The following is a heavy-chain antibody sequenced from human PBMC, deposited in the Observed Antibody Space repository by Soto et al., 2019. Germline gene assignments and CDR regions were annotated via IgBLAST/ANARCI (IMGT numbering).Heavy chain of an antibody. D-gene: IGHD2-2*02. J-gene: IGHJ6*02. CDR3: ARDPIVVVPAAILGYYYYGMDV. V-gene: IGHV1-69*01. Sequence: QVQLVQSGAEVQKPGSSVKVSCKASGGTFSSYAISWVRQAPGQGLEWMGGSIPIFGTANYAQKFQGRVTITADESTSTAYMELSSLRSEDTAVYYCARDPIVVVPAAILGYYYYGMDVWGQGTTVTVSS. CDR1: GGTFSSYA. CDR2: SIPIFGTA.